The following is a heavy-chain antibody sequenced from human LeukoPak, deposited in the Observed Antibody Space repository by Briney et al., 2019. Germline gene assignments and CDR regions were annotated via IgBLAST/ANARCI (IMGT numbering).Heavy chain of an antibody. V-gene: IGHV1-18*01. Sequence: GASVKVSCKASGYTFTSYGVSWVRQAPGQGLEWMGWISAYNGNTNYAQKLQGRVTMTTDTSTSTAYMELRSLRSDDTAVYYCARGDSIAAADAFDIWGQGTMVTVSS. D-gene: IGHD6-13*01. CDR3: ARGDSIAAADAFDI. CDR2: ISAYNGNT. J-gene: IGHJ3*02. CDR1: GYTFTSYG.